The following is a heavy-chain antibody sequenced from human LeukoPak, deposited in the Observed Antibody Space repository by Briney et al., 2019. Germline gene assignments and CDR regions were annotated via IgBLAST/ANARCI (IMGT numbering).Heavy chain of an antibody. D-gene: IGHD3-22*01. CDR2: ISAYNGNT. V-gene: IGHV1-18*01. Sequence: ASVKVSCKASGYTFTSYGISWVRQGPGQGLEWMGWISAYNGNTNYAQKLQGRVTMTTDTSTSTAYMELRSLRSDDTAVYYCARGPLGAYYYDSSGYMYWGQGTLVTVSS. CDR1: GYTFTSYG. CDR3: ARGPLGAYYYDSSGYMY. J-gene: IGHJ4*02.